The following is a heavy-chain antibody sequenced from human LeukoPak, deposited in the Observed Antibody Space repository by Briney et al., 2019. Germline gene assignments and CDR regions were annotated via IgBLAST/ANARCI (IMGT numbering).Heavy chain of an antibody. Sequence: SETLSLTCTVSGYSISSGYYWGWIRQPPGKGLEWIGSIYHSGSTYYNPSLKSRVTISVDTSKNQFSLKLSSVTAADTAVYYCARDPLERQQLWVGSTYYYMDVWGKGTTVTVSS. CDR1: GYSISSGYY. D-gene: IGHD5-18*01. CDR3: ARDPLERQQLWVGSTYYYMDV. J-gene: IGHJ6*03. CDR2: IYHSGST. V-gene: IGHV4-38-2*02.